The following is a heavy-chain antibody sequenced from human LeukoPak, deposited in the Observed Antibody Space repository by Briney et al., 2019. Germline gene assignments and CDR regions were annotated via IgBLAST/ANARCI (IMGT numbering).Heavy chain of an antibody. J-gene: IGHJ6*02. Sequence: PGGSLRLSCAASGFTFSSYAMSWVRQAPGKGLEWVSTISGSGGSTYYADSVKGRFTISRDNSKNTLYLQMNSLRAEDTAVYYCAKDSLLWFGESQIYYSYGMDVWGQGTTVTVSS. CDR1: GFTFSSYA. V-gene: IGHV3-23*01. D-gene: IGHD3-10*01. CDR2: ISGSGGST. CDR3: AKDSLLWFGESQIYYSYGMDV.